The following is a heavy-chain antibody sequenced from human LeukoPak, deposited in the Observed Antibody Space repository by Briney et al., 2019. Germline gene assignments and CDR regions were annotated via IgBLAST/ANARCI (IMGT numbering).Heavy chain of an antibody. CDR1: GGTFSSYA. CDR2: IIPIFGTA. D-gene: IGHD3-9*01. Sequence: SVKISCKASGGTFSSYAISWVRQAPGQGLEWMGRIIPIFGTANYAQKFQGRVTITTDESTGTAYMELSSLRSEDTAVYYCAGDYDILTGYYHDAFDIWGQGTMVTVSS. V-gene: IGHV1-69*05. J-gene: IGHJ3*02. CDR3: AGDYDILTGYYHDAFDI.